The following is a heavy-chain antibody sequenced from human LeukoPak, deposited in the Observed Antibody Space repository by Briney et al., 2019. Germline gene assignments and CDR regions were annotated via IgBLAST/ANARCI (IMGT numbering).Heavy chain of an antibody. V-gene: IGHV3-7*01. Sequence: GGSLRLSCAASGFSFSAYWKTWVRQAPGTGLEWVANINPAGSETYYVDPVKGRFSISRDNAKNLVYLQMNSLRAEDTAVYHCARSGYVAAVDVWGQGTPVTVSS. CDR2: INPAGSET. J-gene: IGHJ4*02. CDR3: ARSGYVAAVDV. CDR1: GFSFSAYW. D-gene: IGHD2-15*01.